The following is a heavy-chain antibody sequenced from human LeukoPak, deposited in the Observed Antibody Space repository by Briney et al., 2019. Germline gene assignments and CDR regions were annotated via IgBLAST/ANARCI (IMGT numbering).Heavy chain of an antibody. D-gene: IGHD3-22*01. CDR3: AKAYYDSSGHSTAY. J-gene: IGHJ4*02. CDR1: GFTFSSYA. Sequence: GGSLRLSCAASGFTFSSYAMSWVRQAPGKGLEWVSGISGSGGSTYYADSVKGRFTISRDNSKNTLYLQMNSLRAEDTAVYYCAKAYYDSSGHSTAYWGQGTLVTVSS. V-gene: IGHV3-23*01. CDR2: ISGSGGST.